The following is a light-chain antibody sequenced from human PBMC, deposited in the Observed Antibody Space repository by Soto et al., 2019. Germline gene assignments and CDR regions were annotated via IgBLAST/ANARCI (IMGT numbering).Light chain of an antibody. J-gene: IGKJ1*01. CDR2: AAS. Sequence: DIQMTQSPSTLSASVGDRVTITCRASQSISSWLAWYQQKPGKAPKLLIYAASTLQSGVPSRFSGSGSGTDFTLTISSLEPEDFALYYCQQGTDWPPGTFGQGTKVDIK. CDR3: QQGTDWPPGT. V-gene: IGKV1-5*01. CDR1: QSISSW.